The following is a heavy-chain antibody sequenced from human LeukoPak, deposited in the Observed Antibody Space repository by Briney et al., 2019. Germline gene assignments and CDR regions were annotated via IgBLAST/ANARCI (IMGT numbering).Heavy chain of an antibody. CDR2: INSDGSST. Sequence: GGSLRLSCAASGFTFSSYWMHWVRQAPGKGLVWVSRINSDGSSTIYADSVKGRFTISRDNAKNTLYLQMNSLRAEDTAVYYSARDGGDRGLGAFDIWGEGAMVIVSS. J-gene: IGHJ3*02. D-gene: IGHD3-16*01. CDR1: GFTFSSYW. V-gene: IGHV3-74*01. CDR3: ARDGGDRGLGAFDI.